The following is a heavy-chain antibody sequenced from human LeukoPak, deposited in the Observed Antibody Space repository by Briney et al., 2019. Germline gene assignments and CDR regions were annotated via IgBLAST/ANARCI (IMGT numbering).Heavy chain of an antibody. CDR2: MSNDGGNK. D-gene: IGHD2-2*02. Sequence: GGSLRLSCAASGFSFRTYALHWVRQAPGKGLEWVAVMSNDGGNKYYADSVKGRFTISRDNSKNTLYLQMNSLRAEDTAAYYCARSFLDIVVVPGAIRGGVFDYWGQGTLVTVSS. CDR1: GFSFRTYA. V-gene: IGHV3-30-3*01. CDR3: ARSFLDIVVVPGAIRGGVFDY. J-gene: IGHJ4*02.